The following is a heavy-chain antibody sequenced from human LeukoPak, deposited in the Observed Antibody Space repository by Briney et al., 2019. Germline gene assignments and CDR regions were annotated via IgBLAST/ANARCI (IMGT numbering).Heavy chain of an antibody. J-gene: IGHJ4*02. V-gene: IGHV3-66*01. Sequence: GGSLRLSCAASGFTVSSNYMSWVRQAPGKGLEXLSVIYSGGSTYYADSVKGRFTISRDNSKNTLYLQMNSLRAEDTAVYYCTTKRGYSYGYADWGQGTLVTVSS. CDR3: TTKRGYSYGYAD. CDR1: GFTVSSNY. D-gene: IGHD5-18*01. CDR2: IYSGGST.